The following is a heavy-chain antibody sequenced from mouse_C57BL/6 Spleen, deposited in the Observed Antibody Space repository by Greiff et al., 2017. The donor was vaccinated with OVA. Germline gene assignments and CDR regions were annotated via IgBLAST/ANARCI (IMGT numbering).Heavy chain of an antibody. J-gene: IGHJ4*01. CDR1: GFSFNTYA. V-gene: IGHV10-1*01. D-gene: IGHD1-1*01. Sequence: EVKLVESGGGLVQPKGSLKLSCAASGFSFNTYAMNWVRQAPGKGLAWVARIRSKSNNYATYYADSVKDRFTISRDDSESMLYLQMNNLKTEDTAVYYCGRYGSSYAMDYWGQGTSVTVSS. CDR2: IRSKSNNYAT. CDR3: GRYGSSYAMDY.